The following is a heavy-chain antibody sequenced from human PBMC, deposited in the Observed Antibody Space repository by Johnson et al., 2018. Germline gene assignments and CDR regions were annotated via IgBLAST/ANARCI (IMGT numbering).Heavy chain of an antibody. CDR2: IYTSGST. V-gene: IGHV3-66*01. Sequence: VQLVQSGGGLVQPGGSLRLSCAASELTVSSNYMSWVRQAPGKGLEWVSVIYTSGSTYYADSVKGRLTLSRDNSKNTLYLQMNSRRVEDTAVHYCAREMGYSGGRNAFDIWGQGTMVTVSS. CDR3: AREMGYSGGRNAFDI. D-gene: IGHD1-26*01. CDR1: ELTVSSNY. J-gene: IGHJ3*02.